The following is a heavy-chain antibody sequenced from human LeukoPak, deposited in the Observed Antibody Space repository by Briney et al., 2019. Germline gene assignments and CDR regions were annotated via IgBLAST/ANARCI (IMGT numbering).Heavy chain of an antibody. CDR3: ATSYFDILTGYRPLSY. Sequence: ASVKVSCKVSGYTLTKLSMHWVRQAPGKGLEGMGGFDPENGETVHAQKFQGRVSMTEDTSTDTAYMELSSLRSEDTAMYYCATSYFDILTGYRPLSYWGQGTLVTVSS. J-gene: IGHJ4*02. CDR2: FDPENGET. CDR1: GYTLTKLS. D-gene: IGHD3-9*01. V-gene: IGHV1-24*01.